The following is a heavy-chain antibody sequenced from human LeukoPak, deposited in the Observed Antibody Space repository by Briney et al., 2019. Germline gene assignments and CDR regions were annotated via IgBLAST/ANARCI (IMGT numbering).Heavy chain of an antibody. CDR3: ARGDIHTGGGGDY. CDR1: GFTLRTYD. V-gene: IGHV3-23*01. J-gene: IGHJ4*02. CDR2: ISGSGGST. Sequence: GGSLRLSCAASGFTLRTYDMSWVRQAPGKGLEWVSVISGSGGSTYYADSVKGRFTISRDNAKNSLYLQMNSLRAEDTAVYYCARGDIHTGGGGDYWGQGTLVTVSS. D-gene: IGHD3-16*01.